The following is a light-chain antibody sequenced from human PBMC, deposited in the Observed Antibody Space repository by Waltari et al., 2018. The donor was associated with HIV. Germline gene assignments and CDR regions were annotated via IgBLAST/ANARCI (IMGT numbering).Light chain of an antibody. CDR1: SSNIGNNT. J-gene: IGLJ1*01. CDR2: TNN. Sequence: QSVLTQPPSASGTPGQRVTISCSGSSSNIGNNTVNWYQHVPGTAPKLLIYTNNQRPSGVPARFSGSKSGTSASLAISGLQSEDEAEYYCAAWDDTLNGRYVFGTGTKVTVL. CDR3: AAWDDTLNGRYV. V-gene: IGLV1-44*01.